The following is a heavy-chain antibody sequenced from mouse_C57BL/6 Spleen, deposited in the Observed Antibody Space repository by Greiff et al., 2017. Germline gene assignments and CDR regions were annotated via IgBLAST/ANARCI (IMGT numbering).Heavy chain of an antibody. Sequence: VQLQQPGAELVKPGASVKLSCKASGYTFTSYWMQWVKQRPGQGLEWIGEIDPSDSYTNYNQKFKGKATLTVDTSSSTAYMQLSSLTSEDSAVYYCARGQLTGLDYWGQGTTLTVSS. V-gene: IGHV1-50*01. CDR3: ARGQLTGLDY. CDR2: IDPSDSYT. CDR1: GYTFTSYW. D-gene: IGHD3-3*01. J-gene: IGHJ2*01.